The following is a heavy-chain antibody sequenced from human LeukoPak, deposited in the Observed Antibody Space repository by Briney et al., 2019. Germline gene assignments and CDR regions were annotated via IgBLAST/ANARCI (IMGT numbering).Heavy chain of an antibody. D-gene: IGHD2-2*01. J-gene: IGHJ5*02. CDR1: GFTFSSYA. Sequence: GGSLRLSCAASGFTFSSYAMSWVRQAPGKGREWVSAISGSGGSTYYADSVKGRFTISRDNSKNTLYLQMNSLRAEDTAVYYCAYIYCSSTSCYDPWGQGTLVTVSS. CDR2: ISGSGGST. V-gene: IGHV3-23*01. CDR3: AYIYCSSTSCYDP.